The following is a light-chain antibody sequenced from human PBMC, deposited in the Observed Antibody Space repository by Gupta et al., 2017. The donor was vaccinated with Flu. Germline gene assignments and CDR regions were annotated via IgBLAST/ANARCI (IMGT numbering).Light chain of an antibody. CDR2: DVS. CDR3: QQDGNSLT. V-gene: IGKV3-20*01. Sequence: EIVLTQSPGTLSLSPGERATLSCRASQSVTSGYLAWYQQKPGQAPRLLIFDVSSRATGIPDRFSGSGSGTDFTLTISRLEPEDFAVYYCQQDGNSLTFGGGTKLEIQ. CDR1: QSVTSGY. J-gene: IGKJ4*01.